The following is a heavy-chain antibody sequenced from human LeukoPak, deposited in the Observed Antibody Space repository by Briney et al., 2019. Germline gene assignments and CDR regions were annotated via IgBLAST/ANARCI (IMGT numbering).Heavy chain of an antibody. V-gene: IGHV4-34*01. CDR1: GVSFDVYY. CDR3: TRMTAGHDY. Sequence: SETLSLTCAVSGVSFDVYYWSWVRQTPGKGLEWIGEINHSGYTNDSPSLKSQVTLSIDTSRKQFSLNLRSVTVADTGIYYCTRMTAGHDYWGQGTLVTVSS. CDR2: INHSGYT. D-gene: IGHD2-21*02. J-gene: IGHJ4*02.